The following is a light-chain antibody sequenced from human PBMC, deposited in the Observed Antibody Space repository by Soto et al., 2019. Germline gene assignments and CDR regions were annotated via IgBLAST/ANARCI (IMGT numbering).Light chain of an antibody. J-gene: IGKJ2*01. CDR3: KHYFSYPYA. V-gene: IGKV1-5*03. CDR1: QSVLTW. Sequence: DIQVTQSPATLYESVGDTVSITCRASQSVLTWLAWYQQKPGKAPNLLIYKASRLRDGVPSRFSGSGSGTDFTLTISSLQPYYFASYCCKHYFSYPYAFGQGTKLEI. CDR2: KAS.